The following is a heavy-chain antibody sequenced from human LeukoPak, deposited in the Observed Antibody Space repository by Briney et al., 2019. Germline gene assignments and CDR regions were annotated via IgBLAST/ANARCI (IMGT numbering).Heavy chain of an antibody. V-gene: IGHV3-66*01. D-gene: IGHD6-19*01. CDR3: ARTPLAVAGTGPDY. CDR1: GFTVSSNC. J-gene: IGHJ4*02. CDR2: IYSGGST. Sequence: GGSLRLSCAASGFTVSSNCMSWVRQAPGKGLEWVSVIYSGGSTYYADSVKGRFTISRDNSKNTLYLQMNSLRAEDTAVYYRARTPLAVAGTGPDYWGQGTLVTVSS.